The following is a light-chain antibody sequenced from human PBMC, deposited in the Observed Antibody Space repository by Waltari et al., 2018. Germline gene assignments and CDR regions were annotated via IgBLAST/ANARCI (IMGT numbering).Light chain of an antibody. CDR3: QQYNNWPLYT. V-gene: IGKV3-15*01. CDR2: GAS. J-gene: IGKJ2*01. CDR1: QSVSST. Sequence: EIVMTQSPATLSVSPGERATLSCRASQSVSSTLAWYQQKPAQAPRLLIYGASTMATGIPARFSGSGSGTEFTLTISSMQSEDFAVYYCQQYNNWPLYTFGQGTKLEIK.